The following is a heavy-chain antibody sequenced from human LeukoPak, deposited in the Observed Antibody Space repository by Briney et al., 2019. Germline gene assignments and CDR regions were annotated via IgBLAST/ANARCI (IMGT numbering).Heavy chain of an antibody. CDR2: IWYDGSNN. CDR1: GFTFSSYG. CDR3: AREIPYYDFWSGHSAGAFDP. V-gene: IGHV3-33*01. D-gene: IGHD3-3*01. Sequence: GGSLRLSCAASGFTFSSYGMHWVRQAPGKGLEWVAVIWYDGSNNYYADSVKGRFTISRDNAKNSLYLQMNSLRAEDTAVYYCAREIPYYDFWSGHSAGAFDPWGQGTLVTVSS. J-gene: IGHJ5*02.